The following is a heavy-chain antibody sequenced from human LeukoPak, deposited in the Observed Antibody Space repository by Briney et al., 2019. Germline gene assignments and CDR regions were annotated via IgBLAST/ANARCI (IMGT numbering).Heavy chain of an antibody. V-gene: IGHV4-59*12. CDR1: GGSMSSYY. CDR2: IYYSGST. D-gene: IGHD3-10*01. Sequence: SETLSLTCTVSGGSMSSYYWSWIRQSPGKGLEWIGYIYYSGSTNHNPSLKSRVTISVDTSKNQFSLKLSSVTAADTAVYYCARESSPYYYGSGTLDYWGQGTLVTVSS. J-gene: IGHJ4*02. CDR3: ARESSPYYYGSGTLDY.